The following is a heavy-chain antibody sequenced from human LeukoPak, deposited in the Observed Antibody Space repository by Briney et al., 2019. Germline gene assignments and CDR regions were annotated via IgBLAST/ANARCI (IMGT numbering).Heavy chain of an antibody. CDR3: ARVSTTVAGSDYLEY. CDR1: GFTFSDHF. V-gene: IGHV3-72*01. CDR2: IRKRPNSYTT. Sequence: PGGSLRLSCAASGFTFSDHFMDWVRQAPGKGLEWVGRIRKRPNSYTTEYAASVQGRFAISRDDSKNSLYLQMNSLKTEDTAVYYCARVSTTVAGSDYLEYWGQGTQVTISS. J-gene: IGHJ4*02. D-gene: IGHD6-19*01.